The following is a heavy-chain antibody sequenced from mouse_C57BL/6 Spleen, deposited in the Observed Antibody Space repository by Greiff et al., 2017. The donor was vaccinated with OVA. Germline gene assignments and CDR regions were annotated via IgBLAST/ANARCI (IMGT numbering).Heavy chain of an antibody. CDR3: AIGHGYPTPYYFDY. J-gene: IGHJ2*01. V-gene: IGHV5-4*01. Sequence: EVHLVESGGGLVKPGGSLKLSCAASGFTFSSYAMSWVRQTPEKRLEWVATISDGGSYTYYPDNVKGRFTISRDNAKNNLYLQMSHLKSEDTAMYYCAIGHGYPTPYYFDYWGQGTTLTVSS. CDR2: ISDGGSYT. CDR1: GFTFSSYA. D-gene: IGHD2-2*01.